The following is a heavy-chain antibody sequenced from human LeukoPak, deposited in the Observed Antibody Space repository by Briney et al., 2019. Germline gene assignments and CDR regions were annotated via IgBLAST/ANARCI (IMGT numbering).Heavy chain of an antibody. D-gene: IGHD1-26*01. Sequence: PGGSLRLSCAASGFTFSRYSMTWVRQAPGKGLEWISLISSSRSTTYYADSVKGRCTISRDNGKNSMYLQMHSLRAEDTAVYYCVRAEVGTTLKYYYYYMDVWGKGTTVTVSS. CDR1: GFTFSRYS. J-gene: IGHJ6*03. CDR2: ISSSRSTT. V-gene: IGHV3-48*01. CDR3: VRAEVGTTLKYYYYYMDV.